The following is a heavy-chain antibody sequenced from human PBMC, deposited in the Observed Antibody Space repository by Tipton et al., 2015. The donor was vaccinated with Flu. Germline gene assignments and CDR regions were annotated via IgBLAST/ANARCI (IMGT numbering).Heavy chain of an antibody. Sequence: LRLSCSVSGGSISSYYWSWIRQSPGKGLEWIGYISYSGSTNYNPSLKSRVTISVDTYKNQFSLKLSSVTAADTAVYYCARLSSNWYHQLDNWGQGTLVTVYS. V-gene: IGHV4-59*01. D-gene: IGHD6-13*01. CDR3: ARLSSNWYHQLDN. CDR1: GGSISSYY. CDR2: ISYSGST. J-gene: IGHJ4*02.